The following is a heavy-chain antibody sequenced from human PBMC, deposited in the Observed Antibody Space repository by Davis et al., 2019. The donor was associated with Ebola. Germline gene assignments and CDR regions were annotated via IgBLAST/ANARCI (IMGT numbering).Heavy chain of an antibody. CDR2: IYYTGNT. CDR3: ARRDNDYGGDSICFDL. Sequence: MPGGSLRLSCIVSGDSISNYNFYWAWIRQTPGKKLEWIGSIYYTGNTIYNPSLKSRVTIATDTSRNNFSLRLRSVTAADTAVYFCARRDNDYGGDSICFDLWGQGILVTVPS. J-gene: IGHJ5*02. V-gene: IGHV4-39*01. CDR1: GDSISNYNFY. D-gene: IGHD4-23*01.